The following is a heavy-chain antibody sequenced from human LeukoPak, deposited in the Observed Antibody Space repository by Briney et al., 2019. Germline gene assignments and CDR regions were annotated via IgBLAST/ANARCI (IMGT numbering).Heavy chain of an antibody. CDR2: IYYSGST. CDR3: ARSGWIQLWYFDL. J-gene: IGHJ2*01. V-gene: IGHV4-59*01. Sequence: PSETLSLTCTVSGGSISSYYWSWIRQPPGKGLEWIGYIYYSGSTNYNPSLKSRVTISVDTSKSQFSLKLSSVTAADTAVYYCARSGWIQLWYFDLWGRGTLVTVSS. CDR1: GGSISSYY. D-gene: IGHD5-18*01.